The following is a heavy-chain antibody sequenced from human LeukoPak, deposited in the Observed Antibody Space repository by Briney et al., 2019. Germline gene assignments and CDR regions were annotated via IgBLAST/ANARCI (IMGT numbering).Heavy chain of an antibody. CDR2: IYYSGST. V-gene: IGHV4-39*01. D-gene: IGHD1-26*01. J-gene: IGHJ4*02. CDR3: ARSVGAKFY. CDR1: GGSISSSSYH. Sequence: SETLSLTCTVSGGSISSSSYHWGWIRQPPGKGLEWIGNIYYSGSTYYNPSLKSRVTISVDTSKNQFSLKLSSVTAADTAVYYCARSVGAKFYWGQGTLVTVSS.